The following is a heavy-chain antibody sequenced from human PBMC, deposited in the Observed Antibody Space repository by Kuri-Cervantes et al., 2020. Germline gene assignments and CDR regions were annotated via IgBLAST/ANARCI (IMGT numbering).Heavy chain of an antibody. Sequence: SVKVCCKASGGTFSSYAISWVRQAPGQGLEWMGGIIPIFGTANYAQKFQGRVTITTDESTTTGYMELTSLTSEDTAVYYCARESGAAPGMVFWGQGTLVTVSS. D-gene: IGHD6-13*01. CDR1: GGTFSSYA. CDR3: ARESGAAPGMVF. V-gene: IGHV1-69*05. CDR2: IIPIFGTA. J-gene: IGHJ4*02.